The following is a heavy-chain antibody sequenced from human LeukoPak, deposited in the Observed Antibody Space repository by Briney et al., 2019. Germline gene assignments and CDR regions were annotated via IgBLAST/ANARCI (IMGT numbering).Heavy chain of an antibody. CDR2: IYYSGST. Sequence: PSETLSLTCTVSGGSISSSSYYWGWIRQPPGKGLEWIGSIYYSGSTYYNPSLKSRVTISVDTSKDQFSLKLSSVTAADTAVYYCARLTVVDAFDIWGQGTMVTVSS. V-gene: IGHV4-39*01. CDR3: ARLTVVDAFDI. J-gene: IGHJ3*02. CDR1: GGSISSSSYY. D-gene: IGHD4-23*01.